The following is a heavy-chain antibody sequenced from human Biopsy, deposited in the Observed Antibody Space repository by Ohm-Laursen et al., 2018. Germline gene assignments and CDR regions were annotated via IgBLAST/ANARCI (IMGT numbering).Heavy chain of an antibody. V-gene: IGHV4-34*01. J-gene: IGHJ4*02. CDR1: GESSSGYF. CDR3: GNEVHGRDY. D-gene: IGHD2-15*01. CDR2: INQSGRT. Sequence: GTLSLTCSVNGESSSGYFWNWIRQPPGRGLEWIGQINQSGRTNYNPSLKSRVNISADKSNNQFSLKLTSVTSADTAVYFCGNEVHGRDYWGLGALVTVSS.